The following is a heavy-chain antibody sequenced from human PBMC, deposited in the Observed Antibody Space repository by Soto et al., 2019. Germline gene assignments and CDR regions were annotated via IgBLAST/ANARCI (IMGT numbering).Heavy chain of an antibody. V-gene: IGHV3-30-3*01. CDR3: ARGGISSGWYDDWYFDL. J-gene: IGHJ2*01. Sequence: QVQLVESGGGVVQLGRSLRLSCAASGFTFSSYAMHWVRQAPGKGLEWVAVISYDGSNKYYADSVKGRFTISRDNSKNTLYLQMNSLRAEDTAVYYCARGGISSGWYDDWYFDLWGRGTLVTVSS. D-gene: IGHD6-19*01. CDR2: ISYDGSNK. CDR1: GFTFSSYA.